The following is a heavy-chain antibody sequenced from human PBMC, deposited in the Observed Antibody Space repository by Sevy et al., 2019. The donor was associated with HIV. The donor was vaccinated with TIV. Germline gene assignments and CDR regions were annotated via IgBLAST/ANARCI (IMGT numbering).Heavy chain of an antibody. J-gene: IGHJ6*03. V-gene: IGHV3-23*01. D-gene: IGHD2-2*01. CDR3: AKGVKEAYCSSTSCRRYYYYMDV. CDR2: ISGSGGST. Sequence: GGSLRLSCAASGFTFSSYAMSWVRQAPGKGLEWVSAISGSGGSTYYADSVKGRFTISRDNSKNTLFLQMNSLRAEEKAVYYCAKGVKEAYCSSTSCRRYYYYMDVWGKGTTVTVSS. CDR1: GFTFSSYA.